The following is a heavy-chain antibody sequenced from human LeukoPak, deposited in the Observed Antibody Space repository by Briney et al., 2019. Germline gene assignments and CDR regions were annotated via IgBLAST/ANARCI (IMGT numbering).Heavy chain of an antibody. CDR2: ISGSGGST. CDR3: ARAYGDYVPFDY. V-gene: IGHV3-23*01. D-gene: IGHD4-17*01. J-gene: IGHJ4*02. Sequence: PGESLRLSCAASGFTFSSYAMSWVRQAPGKGLEWVSAISGSGGSTYYADSVKGRFTISRDNSKNTLYLQMNSLRAEDTAVYYCARAYGDYVPFDYWGQGTLVTVSS. CDR1: GFTFSSYA.